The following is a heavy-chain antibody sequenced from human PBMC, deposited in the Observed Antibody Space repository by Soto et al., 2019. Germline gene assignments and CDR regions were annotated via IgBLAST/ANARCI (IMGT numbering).Heavy chain of an antibody. CDR1: GFTFSSYG. V-gene: IGHV3-33*01. Sequence: GGSLRLSCAASGFTFSSYGMHWVRQAPGKGLEWVAVIWYDGSNKYYADSVKGRFTISRDNSKNTLYLQMNSLRAEDTAVYYCARDDSSGHIRARYYGMDVWGQGTTVTVSS. CDR2: IWYDGSNK. D-gene: IGHD3-22*01. CDR3: ARDDSSGHIRARYYGMDV. J-gene: IGHJ6*02.